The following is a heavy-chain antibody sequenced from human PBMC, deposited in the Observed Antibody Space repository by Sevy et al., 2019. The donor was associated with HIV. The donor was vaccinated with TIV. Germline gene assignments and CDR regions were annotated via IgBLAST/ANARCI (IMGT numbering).Heavy chain of an antibody. D-gene: IGHD4-17*01. CDR3: ARGGYELDYGDFRVPPAHGSGDYYYYMDV. Sequence: SETLSLTCTVSGGSISSYYWSWIRQPPGKGLEWIGYIYYSGSTNYNPSLKSRVTISVDTSKNQFSLKLSSVTAADTAVYYCARGGYELDYGDFRVPPAHGSGDYYYYMDVWGKGTTVTVSS. CDR1: GGSISSYY. CDR2: IYYSGST. J-gene: IGHJ6*03. V-gene: IGHV4-59*01.